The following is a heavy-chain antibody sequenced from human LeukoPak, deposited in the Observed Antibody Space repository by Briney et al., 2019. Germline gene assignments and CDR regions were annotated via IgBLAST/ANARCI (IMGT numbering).Heavy chain of an antibody. J-gene: IGHJ5*02. Sequence: GGSLRLSCAASGFTFSSYGMHWVRQAPGKGLEWGAFIRYDGSNKYYADSVKGRFTISRDNSKNTLYLQMNSLRAEDTAVYYCAKDRVVGATKEDWFDPWGQGTLVTVSS. D-gene: IGHD1-26*01. CDR2: IRYDGSNK. CDR3: AKDRVVGATKEDWFDP. V-gene: IGHV3-30*02. CDR1: GFTFSSYG.